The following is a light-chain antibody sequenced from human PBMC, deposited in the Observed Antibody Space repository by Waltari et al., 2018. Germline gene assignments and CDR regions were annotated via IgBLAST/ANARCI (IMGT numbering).Light chain of an antibody. CDR2: GAS. CDR3: QHYVKLPVT. J-gene: IGKJ1*01. CDR1: QSVGRS. Sequence: SCRASQSVGRSLAWYQQKPGQAPRLLIFGASNRATGVPDRFSGIGSGTDFSLTISRLEPEDLAVYFCQHYVKLPVTFGQGTKVEIK. V-gene: IGKV3-20*01.